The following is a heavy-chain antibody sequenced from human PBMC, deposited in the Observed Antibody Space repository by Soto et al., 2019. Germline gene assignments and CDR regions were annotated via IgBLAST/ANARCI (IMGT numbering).Heavy chain of an antibody. CDR1: GYTFTSYA. Sequence: ASEKVSCKASGYTFTSYAMHWVRQAPGQRLEWMGWINAGNGNTKYSQKFQGRVTITRDTSASTAYMELSSLRSEDTAVYYCARGEGYCSDGTCYRWFDPWGQGTLVTVSS. D-gene: IGHD2-15*01. V-gene: IGHV1-3*01. J-gene: IGHJ5*02. CDR3: ARGEGYCSDGTCYRWFDP. CDR2: INAGNGNT.